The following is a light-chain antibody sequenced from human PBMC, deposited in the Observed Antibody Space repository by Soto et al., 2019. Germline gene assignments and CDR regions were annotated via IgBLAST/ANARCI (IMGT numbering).Light chain of an antibody. Sequence: QSVLTQPPSVSAAPGQKVTISCSGSSSNIGSNYVSWYQQLPGTAPKLLIYDNDKRPSGIPDRFSGSKSGTSATLTITGLQTGDEADYYCGTWDSSLSAVLFGGGTK. CDR1: SSNIGSNY. CDR3: GTWDSSLSAVL. J-gene: IGLJ2*01. CDR2: DND. V-gene: IGLV1-51*01.